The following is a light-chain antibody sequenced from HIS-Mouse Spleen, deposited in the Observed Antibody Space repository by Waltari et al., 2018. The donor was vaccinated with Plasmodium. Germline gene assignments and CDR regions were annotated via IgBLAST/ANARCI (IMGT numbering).Light chain of an antibody. CDR3: QQYNNWSFT. Sequence: EIVMTQSPATLSVSPGERATLSCRASQSVSSNLAWYQQKPGQAPRLLIYGASTMATGIPARFSGSGSWTEFTLTISSLQSEDFAVYYCQQYNNWSFTFGPGTKVDIK. CDR1: QSVSSN. J-gene: IGKJ3*01. CDR2: GAS. V-gene: IGKV3-15*01.